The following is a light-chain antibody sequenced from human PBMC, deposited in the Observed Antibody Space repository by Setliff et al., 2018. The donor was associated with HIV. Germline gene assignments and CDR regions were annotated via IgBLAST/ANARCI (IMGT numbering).Light chain of an antibody. J-gene: IGLJ1*01. CDR2: QAT. CDR1: SSSIGRYNL. Sequence: QPVLTQPASVSGSPRQPIPFTCTGNSSSIGRYNLVSWYQQYPGKAPKLMIYQATKRPSGVSNRFSGSKSGNTASLTISGLQAEDEADYYCCSNTGSNTYVFGSGTKVTVL. V-gene: IGLV2-23*01. CDR3: CSNTGSNTYV.